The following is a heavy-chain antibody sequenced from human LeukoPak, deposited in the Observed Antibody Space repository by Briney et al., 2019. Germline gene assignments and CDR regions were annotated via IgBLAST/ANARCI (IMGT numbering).Heavy chain of an antibody. D-gene: IGHD3-16*01. CDR1: GFTFSSYA. J-gene: IGHJ3*02. CDR3: ASPGGRSRVSDAFDI. V-gene: IGHV3-23*01. CDR2: ISGSGDTT. Sequence: SGGSLRLSCAASGFTFSSYAMSWVRQAPGKGLEWVSVISGSGDTTNYADSVKGRFTISRDNAKNSLYLQMNSLRAEDTAVYYCASPGGRSRVSDAFDIWGQGTMVTVSS.